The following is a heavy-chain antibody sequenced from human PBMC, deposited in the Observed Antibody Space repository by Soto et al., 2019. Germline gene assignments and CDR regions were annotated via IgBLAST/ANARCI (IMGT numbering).Heavy chain of an antibody. CDR3: AKDRVASGSSRPDY. Sequence: QVQLVESGGGVVQPGRSLRLSCAASGFTFSSYGMHWVRQAPGKGLEGGAVISYDGSNKYYADSVKGRFTITRDNSKNTLYLQMNSLRAEDTAVYYCAKDRVASGSSRPDYWGQGTLVTVSS. J-gene: IGHJ4*02. D-gene: IGHD1-26*01. CDR1: GFTFSSYG. V-gene: IGHV3-30*18. CDR2: ISYDGSNK.